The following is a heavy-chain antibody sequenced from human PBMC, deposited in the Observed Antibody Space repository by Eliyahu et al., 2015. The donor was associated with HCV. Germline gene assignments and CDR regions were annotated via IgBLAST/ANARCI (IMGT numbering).Heavy chain of an antibody. J-gene: IGHJ6*02. Sequence: QVHLQESGPRLVKASETLSLTCAXSGVPVXSPKFLLGLXRQPPGXGLEWLGNVYYNGKTYYNSSLTSRVAMSLDTSTNQFSMRLSSLTAADTAVYYCARERLFDNYYSDMDLWGQGTAVTVSS. CDR1: GVPVXSPKFL. CDR3: ARERLFDNYYSDMDL. V-gene: IGHV4-39*07. CDR2: VYYNGKT.